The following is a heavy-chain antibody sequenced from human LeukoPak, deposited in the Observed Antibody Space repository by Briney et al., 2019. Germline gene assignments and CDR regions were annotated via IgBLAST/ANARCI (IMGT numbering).Heavy chain of an antibody. CDR3: ARQDVAVAGTRDY. CDR2: IYYSGST. CDR1: GGSISSSSYY. J-gene: IGHJ4*02. V-gene: IGHV4-39*01. D-gene: IGHD6-19*01. Sequence: SETLSLTCTVSGGSISSSSYYWGWIRHPPGKGLEGIGSIYYSGSTYYNPSLKSRVTISVDTSKNQFSLKLSSVTAADTAVYYCARQDVAVAGTRDYWGQGTLVTVSS.